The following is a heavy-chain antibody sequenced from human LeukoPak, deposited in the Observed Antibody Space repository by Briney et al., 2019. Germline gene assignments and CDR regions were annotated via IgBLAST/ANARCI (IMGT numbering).Heavy chain of an antibody. V-gene: IGHV4-4*07. J-gene: IGHJ6*03. D-gene: IGHD2-2*01. CDR2: IYTTGNT. CDR1: GGSINNYY. CDR3: ARLSLAVVQAGTKVESYYYMEV. Sequence: SETLSLTCTVSGGSINNYYWSWIRQPAGKGLEWIGRIYTTGNTNYNPSLKSRVTMSVDRSKNQFFMRLNSLTDADTAAYSCARLSLAVVQAGTKVESYYYMEVWGKGTTVTVSS.